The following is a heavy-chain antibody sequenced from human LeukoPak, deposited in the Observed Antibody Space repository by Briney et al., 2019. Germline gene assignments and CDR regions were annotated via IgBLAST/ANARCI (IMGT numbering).Heavy chain of an antibody. J-gene: IGHJ4*02. CDR1: GFTFSSYA. V-gene: IGHV3-23*01. D-gene: IGHD3-22*01. Sequence: PGGSLRLSCAASGFTFSSYAMSWVRQAPGKGLEWVSAISGSGGSTYYADSVKGRFTISRDNSKNTLYLQMNSLRAEDTAVYYCAKPDDLLGAYYDSSGYPDYXXXGTLVTVSS. CDR2: ISGSGGST. CDR3: AKPDDLLGAYYDSSGYPDY.